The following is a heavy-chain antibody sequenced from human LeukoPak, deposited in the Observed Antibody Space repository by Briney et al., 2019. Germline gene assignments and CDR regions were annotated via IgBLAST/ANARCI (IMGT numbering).Heavy chain of an antibody. V-gene: IGHV3-30-3*01. Sequence: GGSLRPSCAASGFAFSSYAMHWVRQAPGKGLEWVAVISYDDGSNKYYADSVRGRFTISRDKSKNTLYLQMNGLRAEDTAVYYCARNDYFDSNGYYIPFDYWGQGTLVTVSS. CDR3: ARNDYFDSNGYYIPFDY. CDR1: GFAFSSYA. J-gene: IGHJ4*02. D-gene: IGHD3-22*01. CDR2: ISYDDGSNK.